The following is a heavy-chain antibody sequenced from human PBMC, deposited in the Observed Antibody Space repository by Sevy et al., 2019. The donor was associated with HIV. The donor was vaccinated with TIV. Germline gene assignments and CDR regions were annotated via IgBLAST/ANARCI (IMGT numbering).Heavy chain of an antibody. CDR2: IKQDGSEK. J-gene: IGHJ4*01. D-gene: IGHD6-13*01. CDR1: GFTFSSYW. CDR3: AREVAAAGPFDY. Sequence: LSLTCAASGFTFSSYWMSWVRQAPGKGLEWVANIKQDGSEKYYVDSVKGRFTISRDNAKNSLYLQMNSLRAEDTAVYYCAREVAAAGPFDYWGHGTLVTVSS. V-gene: IGHV3-7*03.